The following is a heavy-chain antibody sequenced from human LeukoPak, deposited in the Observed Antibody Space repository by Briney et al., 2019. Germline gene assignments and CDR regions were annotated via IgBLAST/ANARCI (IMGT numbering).Heavy chain of an antibody. Sequence: GGSLRLSCAASGFTFSSYAMSWVRQAPGKGLEWVSGISGSGGGTYYADSVKGRFTISRDNSKNTLYLQMNSLRAEDTAVYYCAKRPAGVVVPAARDHYMDVWGKGTTVTVSS. D-gene: IGHD2-2*01. CDR3: AKRPAGVVVPAARDHYMDV. J-gene: IGHJ6*03. V-gene: IGHV3-23*01. CDR2: ISGSGGGT. CDR1: GFTFSSYA.